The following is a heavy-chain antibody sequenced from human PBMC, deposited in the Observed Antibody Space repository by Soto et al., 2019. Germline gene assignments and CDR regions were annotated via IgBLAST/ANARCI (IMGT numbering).Heavy chain of an antibody. D-gene: IGHD2-8*01. J-gene: IGHJ4*02. CDR2: ITPNGDST. CDR1: GFTFSSFA. Sequence: GGSLRLSCAASGFTFSSFAMTWVRQAPGKGLEWVSSITPNGDSTYYADSVKGRFTISRDNSKNTLYLQMNSLRAEDTAVYYCAKYMLPRTPNLHYWGQGTLVTVSS. V-gene: IGHV3-23*01. CDR3: AKYMLPRTPNLHY.